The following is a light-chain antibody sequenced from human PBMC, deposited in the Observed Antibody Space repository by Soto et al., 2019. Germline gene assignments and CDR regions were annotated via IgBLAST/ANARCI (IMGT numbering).Light chain of an antibody. CDR2: EAS. V-gene: IGKV3-20*01. J-gene: IGKJ1*01. Sequence: EVVLTQSPGTLSLSPGERATLSCRTSQSVTSNYLAWYHQKPGQAPRLLIYEASTRATGIPDRFSGSGSGTDFTLTISRLEPEDFAVYYCQHYGSSLRTFGQGTKVEIK. CDR1: QSVTSNY. CDR3: QHYGSSLRT.